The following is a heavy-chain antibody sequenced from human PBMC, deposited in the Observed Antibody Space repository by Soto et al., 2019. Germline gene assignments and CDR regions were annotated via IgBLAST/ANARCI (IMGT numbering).Heavy chain of an antibody. D-gene: IGHD2-21*02. V-gene: IGHV1-58*01. Sequence: SAKASCKASGFTFTNSAVQWVRQARGQRHAWIGWIVVGSGNTNYAQKLQERVTITRDMSTSTVYMELSSLRSEDTAVYYCAAERTYCGGDCYVDWGHGTLVTVS. CDR2: IVVGSGNT. CDR1: GFTFTNSA. J-gene: IGHJ4*01. CDR3: AAERTYCGGDCYVD.